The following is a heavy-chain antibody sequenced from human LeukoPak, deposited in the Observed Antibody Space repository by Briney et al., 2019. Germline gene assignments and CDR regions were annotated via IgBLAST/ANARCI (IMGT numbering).Heavy chain of an antibody. Sequence: GGSLRLSCAASGFTFSSYSMSWVRQAPGKGLEWVSIISDSGANTYYADSVRGRFTISRDNSKNTLYLQMNSLRAEDTAVYYCARVGDTMVRGVIMAPPDYWGQGTLVTVSS. J-gene: IGHJ4*02. CDR2: ISDSGANT. V-gene: IGHV3-23*01. CDR1: GFTFSSYS. D-gene: IGHD3-10*01. CDR3: ARVGDTMVRGVIMAPPDY.